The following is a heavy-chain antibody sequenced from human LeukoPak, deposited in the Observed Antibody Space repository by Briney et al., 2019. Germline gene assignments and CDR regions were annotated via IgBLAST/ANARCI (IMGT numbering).Heavy chain of an antibody. CDR2: ISSSSSYT. V-gene: IGHV3-11*06. Sequence: GGSLSLSCAASGFTFSDYYMSWIRQAPGKGLEWVSYISSSSSYTNYADSVKGRFTISRDNAKKSLYLQMNSPRAEDTAVYYCARARHDTSEKCYFDYWGQETRVTVSS. D-gene: IGHD6-19*01. CDR3: ARARHDTSEKCYFDY. CDR1: GFTFSDYY. J-gene: IGHJ4*02.